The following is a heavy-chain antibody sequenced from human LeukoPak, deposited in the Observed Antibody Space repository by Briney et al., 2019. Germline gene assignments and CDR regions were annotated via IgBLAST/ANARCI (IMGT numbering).Heavy chain of an antibody. CDR2: IYYSGST. D-gene: IGHD1-26*01. CDR1: GGSISSGDYY. J-gene: IGHJ4*02. V-gene: IGHV4-30-4*01. CDR3: ARDPIEDRHFDY. Sequence: SQTLSLTCTVSGGSISSGDYYWSWIRQPPGKGLEWIGYIYYSGSTYYNPSLKSRVTISVDTSKNQFSLKLSSVTAADTAVYYCARDPIEDRHFDYWGQGTLVTVSS.